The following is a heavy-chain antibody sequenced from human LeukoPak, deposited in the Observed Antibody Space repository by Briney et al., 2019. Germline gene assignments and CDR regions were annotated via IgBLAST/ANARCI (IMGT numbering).Heavy chain of an antibody. CDR1: GFTFTSYA. D-gene: IGHD3-16*02. V-gene: IGHV3-23*01. J-gene: IGHJ6*02. Sequence: GGSLRLSCAASGFTFTSYAMTWVRQAPGKGLEWVAGVSDSGTSTDYAAPVKGRFIISKDNSKNTVNLQMNSLRVEDTAVYYCAKVEYGNYHGSFDVWGHGTTVTVSS. CDR3: AKVEYGNYHGSFDV. CDR2: VSDSGTST.